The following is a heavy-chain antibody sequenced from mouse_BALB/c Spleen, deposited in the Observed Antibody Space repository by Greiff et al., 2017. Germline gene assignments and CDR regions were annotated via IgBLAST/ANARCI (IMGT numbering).Heavy chain of an antibody. CDR2: ISDGGSYT. D-gene: IGHD6-2*01. Sequence: EVKLVESGGGLVQPGGSLKLSCAASGFTFSSYGMYWVRQTPEKRLEWVATISDGGSYTYYPDSVKGRFTISRDNAKNNLYLQMSSLKSEDTAMYYCARGGGLAMDYWGQGTSVTVSS. V-gene: IGHV5-4*02. J-gene: IGHJ4*01. CDR1: GFTFSSYG. CDR3: ARGGGLAMDY.